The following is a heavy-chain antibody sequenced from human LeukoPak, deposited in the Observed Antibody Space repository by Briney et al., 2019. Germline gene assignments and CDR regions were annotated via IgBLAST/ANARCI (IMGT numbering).Heavy chain of an antibody. J-gene: IGHJ2*01. D-gene: IGHD6-25*01. V-gene: IGHV3-33*01. CDR2: IWYDGSNK. CDR1: GFTFSSYG. Sequence: GMSLRLSCAASGFTFSSYGMQWVRQAPGKGLEWVAVIWYDGSNKYYANSVKGRFTLSRDNSKNALHLQMNSLSAEDTAVYYCARGGYKWYFDLWGRGTLVTVSS. CDR3: ARGGYKWYFDL.